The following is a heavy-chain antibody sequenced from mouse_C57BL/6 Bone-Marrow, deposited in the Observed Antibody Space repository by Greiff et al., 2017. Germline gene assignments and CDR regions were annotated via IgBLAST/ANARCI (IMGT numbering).Heavy chain of an antibody. CDR2: ILPGSGST. D-gene: IGHD2-3*01. J-gene: IGHJ4*01. V-gene: IGHV1-9*01. CDR1: GYTFTGYW. Sequence: VHLVESGAELMKPGASVKLSCKATGYTFTGYWIAWVKQRPGHGLEWIGEILPGSGSTNYTEKFKGKATFTADTSSNTAYMQLSSLTTEDSAIYYCARSGWLLRAMDYWGQGTSVTVSS. CDR3: ARSGWLLRAMDY.